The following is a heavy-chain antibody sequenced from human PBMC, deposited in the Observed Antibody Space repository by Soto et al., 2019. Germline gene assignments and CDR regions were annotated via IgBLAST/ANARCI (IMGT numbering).Heavy chain of an antibody. CDR1: GLTFRNDW. D-gene: IGHD5-18*01. CDR3: AVYGYGVSAAAS. J-gene: IGHJ5*02. CDR2: INQDGSER. V-gene: IGHV3-7*03. Sequence: LRLSCAGSGLTFRNDWLTWVRQAPGKGLEWVANINQDGSERYYVDSVRGRFTISRDNVENSLYLQLNSLRPEDTAVYYCAVYGYGVSAAASWGQGTLVTVSS.